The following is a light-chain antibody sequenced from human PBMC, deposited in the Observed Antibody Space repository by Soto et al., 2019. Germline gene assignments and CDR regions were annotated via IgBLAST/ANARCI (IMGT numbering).Light chain of an antibody. CDR1: SSNIGSNT. Sequence: QSVLTQPPSASGTPGQRVTISCSGSSSNIGSNTVNWYQQLPGTAPKLLIYSNNQRPSGVPDRFSGYKSGTSASLAICGLQSEDEADYYCAAWDDSLNGRVFGGGTQLNVL. CDR3: AAWDDSLNGRV. CDR2: SNN. J-gene: IGLJ3*02. V-gene: IGLV1-44*01.